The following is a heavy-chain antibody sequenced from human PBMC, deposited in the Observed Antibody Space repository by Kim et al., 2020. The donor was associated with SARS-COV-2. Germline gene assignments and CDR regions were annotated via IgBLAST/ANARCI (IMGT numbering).Heavy chain of an antibody. V-gene: IGHV1-2*02. J-gene: IGHJ5*02. D-gene: IGHD6-13*01. Sequence: SGGTNYAQKFQGRVTMTRDTSISTAYMELSRLRSDDTAVYYCAREPQLYPWGQGTLVTVSS. CDR3: AREPQLYP. CDR2: SGGT.